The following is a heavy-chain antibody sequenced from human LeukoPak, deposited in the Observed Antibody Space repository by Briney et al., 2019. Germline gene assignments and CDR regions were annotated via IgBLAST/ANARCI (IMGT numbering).Heavy chain of an antibody. CDR3: ARGDSSGYYYVSDY. J-gene: IGHJ4*02. CDR1: GYTFTSYD. D-gene: IGHD3-22*01. CDR2: MNPNSGST. V-gene: IGHV1-8*03. Sequence: ASVKVSCKASGYTFTSYDINWVRQTTGQGLEWMGWMNPNSGSTGYAQKFQGRVTITRNTSISTAYMELSSLRSEDTAVYYCARGDSSGYYYVSDYWGQGTLVTVSS.